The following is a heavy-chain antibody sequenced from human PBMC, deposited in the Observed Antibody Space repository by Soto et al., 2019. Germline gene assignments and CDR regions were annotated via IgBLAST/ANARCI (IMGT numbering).Heavy chain of an antibody. CDR3: ARELSYSNTYYYYGMDV. CDR1: GCTFTSYA. Sequence: VSEKAFSKASGCTFTSYAMHWVRLAPGQRHEWMGWINAGNGNTKYSQKFQGRVTITRDTSASTAYMELSSLRTENTAVYYCARELSYSNTYYYYGMDVWGQGTTVTVSS. J-gene: IGHJ6*02. V-gene: IGHV1-3*01. CDR2: INAGNGNT. D-gene: IGHD4-4*01.